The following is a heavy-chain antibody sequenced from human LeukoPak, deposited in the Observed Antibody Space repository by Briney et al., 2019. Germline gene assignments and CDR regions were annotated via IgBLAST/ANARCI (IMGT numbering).Heavy chain of an antibody. V-gene: IGHV1-69*13. CDR3: ASGEWELLYFDY. D-gene: IGHD1-26*01. Sequence: SVKVSCKASGGTFSSYAISWVRQAPGQGLEWMGGIIPIFGTANYAQKFQGRVTITADESTSTAHMELSSLRSEDTAVYYCASGEWELLYFDYWGQGTLVTVSS. CDR1: GGTFSSYA. J-gene: IGHJ4*02. CDR2: IIPIFGTA.